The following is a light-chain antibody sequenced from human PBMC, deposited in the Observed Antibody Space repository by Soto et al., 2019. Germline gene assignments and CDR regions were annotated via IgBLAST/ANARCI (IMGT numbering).Light chain of an antibody. CDR2: GAS. V-gene: IGKV3-15*01. J-gene: IGKJ1*01. CDR3: QQYNNLLQT. CDR1: QTINNN. Sequence: VMWKAPATGSVSPGEQNTLSFGASQTINNNVAWYQLKDGQVPRLLIYGASTRAADVPARFSGGGSGTEFTLTISSLQSEDFAEYHCQQYNNLLQTFGQGTKVDIK.